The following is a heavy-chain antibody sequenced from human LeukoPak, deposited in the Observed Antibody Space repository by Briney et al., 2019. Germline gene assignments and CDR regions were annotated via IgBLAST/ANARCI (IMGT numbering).Heavy chain of an antibody. CDR2: ISSSGSYI. CDR3: ARGGLYSSGWYLDY. Sequence: GGSLRLSCAASGFTFSSYRMNWVRQAPGKGLEWVSSISSSGSYIYYADSVKGRFTISRDNAKNSLYLQMNSLRAEDTAVYYCARGGLYSSGWYLDYWGQGTLVTVSS. J-gene: IGHJ4*02. CDR1: GFTFSSYR. D-gene: IGHD6-19*01. V-gene: IGHV3-21*01.